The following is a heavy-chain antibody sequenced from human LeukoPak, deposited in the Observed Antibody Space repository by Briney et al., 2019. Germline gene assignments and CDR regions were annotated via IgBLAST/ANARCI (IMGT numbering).Heavy chain of an antibody. CDR3: ARDYYDSSGLGN. D-gene: IGHD3-22*01. J-gene: IGHJ4*02. CDR2: MNPDSGNT. CDR1: GYTFTSYD. Sequence: GASVTVSCTASGYTFTSYDINWVRPATGQGLEWMGWMNPDSGNTGYAQKFQGRVTMTRNTSISTAYMELSSLRSEDTAVYYCARDYYDSSGLGNWGQGTLVTVSS. V-gene: IGHV1-8*01.